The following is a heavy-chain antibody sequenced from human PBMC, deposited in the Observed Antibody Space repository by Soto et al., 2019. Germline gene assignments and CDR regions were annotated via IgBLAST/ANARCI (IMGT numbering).Heavy chain of an antibody. Sequence: GGSLRLSCAGSGFTFRWFGMNWVRQAPGKGLEWVSAISGSGGSTYYADSVKGRFTISRDNSKNTLYLQMNSLRAEDTAVYYCAKALLEWLLYYYYGMDVWGQGTTVTVSS. CDR3: AKALLEWLLYYYYGMDV. V-gene: IGHV3-23*01. J-gene: IGHJ6*02. D-gene: IGHD3-3*01. CDR2: ISGSGGST. CDR1: GFTFRWFG.